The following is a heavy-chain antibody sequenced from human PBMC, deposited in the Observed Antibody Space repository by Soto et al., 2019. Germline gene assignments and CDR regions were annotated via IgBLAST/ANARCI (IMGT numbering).Heavy chain of an antibody. D-gene: IGHD3-16*01. CDR2: ISAYNGNT. V-gene: IGHV1-18*01. J-gene: IGHJ6*02. CDR3: ARVGVGVYYYYGMDV. CDR1: GYTFTSYG. Sequence: ASVKVSCKASGYTFTSYGISWVRQAPGQGLEWMGWISAYNGNTNYAQKLQGRVTMTTDTSTSTAYMELRSLRSDDTAVYYCARVGVGVYYYYGMDVWGQGTTVTVSS.